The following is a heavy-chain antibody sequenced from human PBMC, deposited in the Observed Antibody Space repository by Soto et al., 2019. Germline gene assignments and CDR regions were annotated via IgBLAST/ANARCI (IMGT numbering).Heavy chain of an antibody. J-gene: IGHJ6*02. CDR3: ERYTGVLHGTNGGCRETTYYYYGRDV. CDR1: GFTFSSYS. D-gene: IGHD7-27*01. CDR2: ISSSSSYI. V-gene: IGHV3-21*01. Sequence: GGSLRLSCAASGFTFSSYSMNWVRQAPGKGLEWVSSISSSSSYIYYADSVKGRFTISRDNAKNSLYLQMNRLRAEDTAVYYCERYTGVLHGTNGGCRETTYYYYGRDVWGQGST.